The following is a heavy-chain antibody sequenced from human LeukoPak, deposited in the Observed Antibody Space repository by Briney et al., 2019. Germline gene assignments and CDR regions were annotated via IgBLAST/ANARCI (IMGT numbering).Heavy chain of an antibody. CDR2: ISSNGGST. D-gene: IGHD3-10*01. V-gene: IGHV3-64*04. CDR1: GFTFSSYA. CDR3: AREGYYGSGSPPSLYFDY. J-gene: IGHJ4*02. Sequence: GGSLRLSCSASGFTFSSYAMHWVRQAPGKGLEYVSAISSNGGSTYYADSVKGRFTISRDNSKNTLYLQMNSLRPEDTAIYYCAREGYYGSGSPPSLYFDYWGQGTLVTVSS.